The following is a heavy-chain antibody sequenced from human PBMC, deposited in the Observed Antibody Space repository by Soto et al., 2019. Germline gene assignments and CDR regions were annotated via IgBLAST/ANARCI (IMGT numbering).Heavy chain of an antibody. V-gene: IGHV4-59*02. CDR3: ARASGLGVARIDY. J-gene: IGHJ4*02. D-gene: IGHD6-19*01. Sequence: SETLSLTFTVSGGSVTCFYWSWIRQPPGKGPEWIGYIFHSGSSNYHPSLKSRVTISVDTSKSQISLRLTSVTAADTAVYYCARASGLGVARIDYWAQGTLDTDSS. CDR1: GGSVTCFY. CDR2: IFHSGSS.